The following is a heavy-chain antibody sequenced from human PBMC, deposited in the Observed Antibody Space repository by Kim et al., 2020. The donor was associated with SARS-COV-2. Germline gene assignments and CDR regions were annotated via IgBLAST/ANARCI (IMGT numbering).Heavy chain of an antibody. Sequence: ASVKVSCKASGYTFIGYYMHWVRQAPGQGLEWMGWINPNSGGTNYAQKFQGRVTMTRDTSISTAYMELSRLKSDDTAVYYCARDFPTVTTIYDYWGQGTLVTVSS. J-gene: IGHJ4*02. D-gene: IGHD4-17*01. V-gene: IGHV1-2*02. CDR1: GYTFIGYY. CDR2: INPNSGGT. CDR3: ARDFPTVTTIYDY.